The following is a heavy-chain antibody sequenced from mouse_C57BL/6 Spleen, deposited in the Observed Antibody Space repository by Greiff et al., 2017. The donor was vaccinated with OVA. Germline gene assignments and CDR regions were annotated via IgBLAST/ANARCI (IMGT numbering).Heavy chain of an antibody. D-gene: IGHD1-1*01. Sequence: QVQLQQSGAELAKPGASVKLSCKASGYTFTSYWMHWVKQRHGQGLEWIGYINPSSVYTKYNQKFKDKATLTADNASSTAYMQLSSLTYEDSSVYYCARSRPYYGSSPWFAYWGQVTLVTVSA. V-gene: IGHV1-7*01. CDR2: INPSSVYT. CDR1: GYTFTSYW. J-gene: IGHJ3*01. CDR3: ARSRPYYGSSPWFAY.